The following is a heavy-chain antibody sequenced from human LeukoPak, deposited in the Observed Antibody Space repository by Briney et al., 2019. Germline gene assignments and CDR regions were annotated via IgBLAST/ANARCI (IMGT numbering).Heavy chain of an antibody. CDR3: ARDEIIMPHRKDY. J-gene: IGHJ4*02. Sequence: PGGSLRLSCAASGFTFNNYWMSWVRQAPGKGLEWVANIRQDGSEKYYVDSVKGRFTISRDNAKNSLYLQMNSLRAEDTAMYYRARDEIIMPHRKDYWGQGTLVTVSS. CDR2: IRQDGSEK. D-gene: IGHD3-10*01. V-gene: IGHV3-7*04. CDR1: GFTFNNYW.